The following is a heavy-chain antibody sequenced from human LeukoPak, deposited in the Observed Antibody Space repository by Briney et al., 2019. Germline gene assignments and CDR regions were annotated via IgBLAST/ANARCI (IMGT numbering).Heavy chain of an antibody. CDR2: ISSDGGVT. CDR3: ARDPHCGSTSCLSYFDY. Sequence: GGSLRLSCAASGFTFSSHAMHWVRQAPGKGLEYVSAISSDGGVTYYANSVKGRFTISRDNSKNTVHLQMSSLRGEDMAVYYCARDPHCGSTSCLSYFDYWGQGILVTVSS. D-gene: IGHD2-2*01. J-gene: IGHJ4*02. V-gene: IGHV3-64*01. CDR1: GFTFSSHA.